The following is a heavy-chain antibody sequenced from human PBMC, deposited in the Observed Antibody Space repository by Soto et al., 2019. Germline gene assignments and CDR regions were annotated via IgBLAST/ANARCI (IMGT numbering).Heavy chain of an antibody. J-gene: IGHJ6*02. D-gene: IGHD4-4*01. V-gene: IGHV1-69*13. Sequence: SVKVSCKASGGTFSSYAISWVRQAPGQGLEWMGGIIPIFGTANYAQKFQGRVTITADESTSTAYMELNSLRAEVTAVYYCAKGASNYFYYYGMDVWGQGTTVTVSS. CDR3: AKGASNYFYYYGMDV. CDR1: GGTFSSYA. CDR2: IIPIFGTA.